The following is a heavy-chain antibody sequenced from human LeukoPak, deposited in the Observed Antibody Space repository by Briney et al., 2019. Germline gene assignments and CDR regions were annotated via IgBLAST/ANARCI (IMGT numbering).Heavy chain of an antibody. CDR3: ARSSPDCSGARCRDDAFGI. CDR1: GGSISSGSYY. CDR2: IYTSGST. Sequence: SETLSLTCTVSGGSISSGSYYWSWIRQPAGKGLEWIVRIYTSGSTNYNPSLKSRVTISVDTSKNQFSLKLSPVTAADTAVYYCARSSPDCSGARCRDDAFGIWGQGTMVTVSS. J-gene: IGHJ3*02. D-gene: IGHD6-25*01. V-gene: IGHV4-61*02.